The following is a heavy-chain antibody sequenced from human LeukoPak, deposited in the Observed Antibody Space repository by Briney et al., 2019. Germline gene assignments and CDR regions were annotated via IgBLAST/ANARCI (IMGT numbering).Heavy chain of an antibody. D-gene: IGHD5-24*01. Sequence: PSETLSLTCTVSGGSISSSSYYWGWIRQPPGKGLEWIGSIYYSGSTYYNPSLKSRATISVDTSKNQFSLKLSSVTAADTAVYYCARQTPRDGYNYYYWGQGTLVTVSS. V-gene: IGHV4-39*01. CDR1: GGSISSSSYY. J-gene: IGHJ4*02. CDR3: ARQTPRDGYNYYY. CDR2: IYYSGST.